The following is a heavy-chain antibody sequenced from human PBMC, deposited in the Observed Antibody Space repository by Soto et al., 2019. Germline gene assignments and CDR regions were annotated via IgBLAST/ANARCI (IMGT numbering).Heavy chain of an antibody. D-gene: IGHD3-3*01. Sequence: PSETLSLTCTVSGGSISSGDYYWSWIRQPPGKGLEWIGYIYYSGSTYYNPSLKSRVTISVDTSKNQFSLKLSPVTAANTAEYYCARGLRGPDYDLWSGPRYYSDYRGQGTLVNVSS. CDR3: ARGLRGPDYDLWSGPRYYSDY. CDR2: IYYSGST. V-gene: IGHV4-30-4*01. J-gene: IGHJ4*02. CDR1: GGSISSGDYY.